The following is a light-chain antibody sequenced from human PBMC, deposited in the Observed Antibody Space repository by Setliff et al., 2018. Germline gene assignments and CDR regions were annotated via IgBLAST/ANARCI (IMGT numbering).Light chain of an antibody. CDR2: LDN. V-gene: IGLV3-1*01. J-gene: IGLJ2*01. CDR3: QTWDSGTEGVV. CDR1: KLGDKF. Sequence: SYELTQPPSVSVSPGQTASITCSGDKLGDKFASWYQQRPGQSPVLVIYLDNRRPPGIPERMSGSNSGNTATLTISGTQSMDEADYYCQTWDSGTEGVVFGGGTK.